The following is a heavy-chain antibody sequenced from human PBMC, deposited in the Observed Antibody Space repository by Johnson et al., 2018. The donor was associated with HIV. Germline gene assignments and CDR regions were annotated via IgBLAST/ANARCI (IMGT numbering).Heavy chain of an antibody. CDR2: ISFDGSNE. CDR3: ARSGRPLVVVTAYDAFDV. D-gene: IGHD2-15*01. J-gene: IGHJ3*01. Sequence: VQLVESGGGVVQPGMFVTLSCAASGLNFSDYGMHWVRQAPGKGLEWVAVISFDGSNEYYADSVRGRFTISRDNSKNTLYLQMNSLRPEDTAVYYCARSGRPLVVVTAYDAFDVWGQGTMVTVSS. CDR1: GLNFSDYG. V-gene: IGHV3-30*04.